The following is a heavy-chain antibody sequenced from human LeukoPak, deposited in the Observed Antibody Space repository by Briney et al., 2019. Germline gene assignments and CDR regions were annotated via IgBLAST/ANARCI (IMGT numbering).Heavy chain of an antibody. CDR3: ARDHLITFGGVIAQTGAFDI. CDR1: GYTLTGYY. J-gene: IGHJ3*02. Sequence: ASVKVSCKASGYTLTGYYMHWVRQAPGQGLEWMGWINPNSGGTNYAQKFQGRVTMTRDTSISTAYMELSRLRSDDTAVYYCARDHLITFGGVIAQTGAFDIWGQGTMVTVSS. V-gene: IGHV1-2*02. D-gene: IGHD3-16*02. CDR2: INPNSGGT.